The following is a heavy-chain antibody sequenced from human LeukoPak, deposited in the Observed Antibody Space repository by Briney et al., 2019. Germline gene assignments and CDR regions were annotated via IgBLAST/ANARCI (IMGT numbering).Heavy chain of an antibody. V-gene: IGHV4-59*08. CDR2: IYYSGST. Sequence: PSETLSLTCTVSGGSISSYYWSWIRQPPGKGLEWIGYIYYSGSTNYNPSLKSRVTISVDTSKNQFSLKLSSVTAADTAVYYCARQGRRVAVTTSYFDYWGQGTLVTVSS. J-gene: IGHJ4*02. CDR3: ARQGRRVAVTTSYFDY. D-gene: IGHD4-17*01. CDR1: GGSISSYY.